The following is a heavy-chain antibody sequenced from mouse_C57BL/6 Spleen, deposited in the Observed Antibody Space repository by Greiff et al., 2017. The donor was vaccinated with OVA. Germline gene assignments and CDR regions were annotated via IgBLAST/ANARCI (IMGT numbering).Heavy chain of an antibody. CDR1: GYTFTDYY. D-gene: IGHD2-2*01. V-gene: IGHV1-76*01. J-gene: IGHJ3*01. CDR3: ARWGDYGYDEFAY. Sequence: QVQLKQSGAELVRPGASVKLSCKASGYTFTDYYINWVKQRPGQGLEWIARIYPGSGNTYYNEKFKGKATLTAEKSSSTAYMQLSSLTSEDSAVYFCARWGDYGYDEFAYWGQGTLVTVSA. CDR2: IYPGSGNT.